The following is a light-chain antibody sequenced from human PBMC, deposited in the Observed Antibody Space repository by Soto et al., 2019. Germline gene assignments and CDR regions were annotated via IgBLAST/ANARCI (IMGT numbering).Light chain of an antibody. CDR3: QQSYRTPLT. V-gene: IGKV1-39*01. Sequence: DIQMTQSPSSLSASVGDRVTITCRASQSITSHLNWYQQKPGKAPKLLIYAASTLQSGVPSRFTGSGSGTQFTLTISSLQPEDFATDYCQQSYRTPLTFGGGTKVEIK. CDR1: QSITSH. J-gene: IGKJ4*01. CDR2: AAS.